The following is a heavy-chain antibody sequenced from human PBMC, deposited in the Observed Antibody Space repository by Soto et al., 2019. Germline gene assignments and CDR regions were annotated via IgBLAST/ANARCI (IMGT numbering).Heavy chain of an antibody. CDR1: GFTFSSYG. CDR3: AKGPRVYATYYFDY. Sequence: PGGSLRLSCAASGFTFSSYGMHWVRQAPGKGLEWVAVISYDGSNKYYADSVKGRFTISRDNSKNTLYMQMNSLRAEDTAVYYCAKGPRVYATYYFDYWGQGTMVALSS. V-gene: IGHV3-30*18. D-gene: IGHD2-8*01. J-gene: IGHJ4*02. CDR2: ISYDGSNK.